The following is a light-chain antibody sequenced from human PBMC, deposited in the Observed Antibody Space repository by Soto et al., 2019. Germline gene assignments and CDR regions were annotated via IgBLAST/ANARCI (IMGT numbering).Light chain of an antibody. CDR1: QSVSSN. CDR2: GAS. J-gene: IGKJ3*01. V-gene: IGKV3-15*01. CDR3: QQYNNWPST. Sequence: EIVMTQSPATLSVSPGERATLSCMASQSVSSNLAWYQQKPGQAPRLLIYGASTRPTGIPARFSGSGSETDFTLTFSSLQSEDFAVYYCQQYNNWPSTFGAGTKVDIK.